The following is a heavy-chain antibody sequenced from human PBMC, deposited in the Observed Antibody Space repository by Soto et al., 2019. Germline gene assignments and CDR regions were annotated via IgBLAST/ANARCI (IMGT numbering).Heavy chain of an antibody. D-gene: IGHD3-22*01. V-gene: IGHV4-59*08. Sequence: PSATLSLTCTFSGGSISSYYWSWILQPPGKGLEWIGYIYYSGSTYYNPSLKSRVTISVDTSKNQFSLKLSSVTAADTAVYYCARGRRSWYYYDSTGWGMDGCGQGNTVTVYS. CDR1: GGSISSYY. CDR3: ARGRRSWYYYDSTGWGMDG. CDR2: IYYSGST. J-gene: IGHJ6*02.